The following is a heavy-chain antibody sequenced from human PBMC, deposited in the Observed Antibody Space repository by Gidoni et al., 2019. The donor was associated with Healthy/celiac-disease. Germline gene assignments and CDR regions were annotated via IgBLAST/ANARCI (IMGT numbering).Heavy chain of an antibody. CDR1: GFTFSSSA. CDR2: ISGSGGST. Sequence: EVQLVESGGGLVQPGGSLRLSCAASGFTFSSSAMSWVRQAAGKGLEWFSAISGSGGSTYYADCVKGRFTISRDNSKNTRYLQMNSLRAEDTAVYYCAKGDSSSGYFDYWGQGTLVTVSS. V-gene: IGHV3-23*04. CDR3: AKGDSSSGYFDY. D-gene: IGHD6-6*01. J-gene: IGHJ4*02.